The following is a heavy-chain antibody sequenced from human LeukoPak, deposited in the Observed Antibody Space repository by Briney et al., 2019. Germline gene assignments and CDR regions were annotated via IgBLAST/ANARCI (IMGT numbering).Heavy chain of an antibody. CDR1: GFTFSHYG. CDR3: AKGTESGWYAYFDY. Sequence: GGSLRLSCAASGFTFSHYGMHWGRQAPGKGLERGAVIWYDGGNKYFADSVKGRFTMSRDNSKNTVYLQMNSLRVEDTAVYYCAKGTESGWYAYFDYWGQGTLVTVSS. V-gene: IGHV3-33*06. D-gene: IGHD6-19*01. J-gene: IGHJ4*02. CDR2: IWYDGGNK.